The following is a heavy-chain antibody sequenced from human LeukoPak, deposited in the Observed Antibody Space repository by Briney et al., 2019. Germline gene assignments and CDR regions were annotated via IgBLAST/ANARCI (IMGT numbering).Heavy chain of an antibody. CDR2: TAGSGISK. Sequence: PGRSLRLSCAASGFTFSSHGMHWVRQAPGKGLEWASSTAGSGISKDYADSVKGRFTISKDKSKNTLYLQMDNLRAEDTGVYFCARLPTFYYDSSGYHYDYWGQGTLITVSS. CDR1: GFTFSSHG. D-gene: IGHD3-22*01. V-gene: IGHV3-23*01. J-gene: IGHJ4*02. CDR3: ARLPTFYYDSSGYHYDY.